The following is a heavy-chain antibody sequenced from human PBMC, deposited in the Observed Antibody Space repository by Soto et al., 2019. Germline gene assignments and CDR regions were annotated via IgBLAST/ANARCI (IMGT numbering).Heavy chain of an antibody. CDR1: GGSISSGDYY. V-gene: IGHV4-30-4*01. Sequence: TLSLTCTVSGGSISSGDYYWSWIRQPPGKGLEWIGYIYYSGSTYYNPSLKSRVTISVDTSKNQFSLKLSSVTAADTAVYYCARGTRYCSGGSCGTDAFDIWGQGTMVTVSS. CDR2: IYYSGST. CDR3: ARGTRYCSGGSCGTDAFDI. D-gene: IGHD2-15*01. J-gene: IGHJ3*02.